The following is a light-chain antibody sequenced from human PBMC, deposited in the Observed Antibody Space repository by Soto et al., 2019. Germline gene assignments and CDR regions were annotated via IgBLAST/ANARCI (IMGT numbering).Light chain of an antibody. CDR2: EVS. J-gene: IGLJ2*01. Sequence: QSALTQPASVSGSPGQSITISCTGTSSDVGGYIYVSWYQQHPGKAPKLMIYEVSNRPSGVSSRFSGSKSGNTASLTISGLQAEDEADYYCSSYTSSSTLVVFGGGTKVTVL. CDR3: SSYTSSSTLVV. V-gene: IGLV2-14*01. CDR1: SSDVGGYIY.